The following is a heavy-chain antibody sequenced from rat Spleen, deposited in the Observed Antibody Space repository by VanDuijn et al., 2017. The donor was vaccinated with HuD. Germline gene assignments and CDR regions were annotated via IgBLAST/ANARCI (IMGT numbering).Heavy chain of an antibody. CDR3: TRDSSFYYFDY. V-gene: IGHV5S13*01. CDR2: ISTAGGNT. D-gene: IGHD1-2*01. J-gene: IGHJ2*01. CDR1: GFTFSDYT. Sequence: EVQLVESGGGLVQPGRSLKLSCAASGFTFSDYTMAWVRQAPKKGLEWVASISTAGGNTFYRGSVKGRFNIPRDNAENTVYLQINSLKSEDTATYYCTRDSSFYYFDYWGQGVMVTVSS.